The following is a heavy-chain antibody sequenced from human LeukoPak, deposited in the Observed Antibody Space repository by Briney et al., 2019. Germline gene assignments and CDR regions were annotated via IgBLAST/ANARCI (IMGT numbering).Heavy chain of an antibody. Sequence: ASVKVSCKASGYTFTSYDINWVRQATGQGLEWMGWMNPNSGNTGYAQKFQGRVTITRDTSASTAYMELSSLRSEDTAVYYCARDKLLWFGEFDYWGQGTLVTVSS. CDR1: GYTFTSYD. J-gene: IGHJ4*02. CDR2: MNPNSGNT. D-gene: IGHD3-10*01. CDR3: ARDKLLWFGEFDY. V-gene: IGHV1-8*03.